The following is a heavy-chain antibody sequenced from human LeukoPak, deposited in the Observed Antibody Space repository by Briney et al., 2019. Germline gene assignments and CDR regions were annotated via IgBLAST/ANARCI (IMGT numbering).Heavy chain of an antibody. V-gene: IGHV3-23*01. CDR1: GVTLSDHH. CDR2: ITLSGGST. Sequence: GGSLRLSCAASGVTLSDHHMDWVRQAPGKGLEWVASITLSGGSTFYADSVKGRFTISRDNSKNTLYLQMNSLSAEDTAVYYCAKRGNPAVGHHYLDVWGKGTTVSVSS. D-gene: IGHD2-2*01. J-gene: IGHJ6*03. CDR3: AKRGNPAVGHHYLDV.